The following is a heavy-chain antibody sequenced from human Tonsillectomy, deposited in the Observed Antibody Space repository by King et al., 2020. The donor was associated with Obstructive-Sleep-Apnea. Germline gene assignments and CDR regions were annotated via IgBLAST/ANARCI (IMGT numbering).Heavy chain of an antibody. CDR3: AKAPFYCTNGVCYSLYYFDY. J-gene: IGHJ4*02. CDR1: GFTFSSYA. V-gene: IGHV3-23*04. D-gene: IGHD2-8*01. Sequence: QLVQSGGGLVQPGGSLRLSCAASGFTFSSYAMSWVRQAPGKGLVWVSAISVSVGSTYYADSVRGRFTISRDNSKNTLYLQMNSLRAEDTAVYYCAKAPFYCTNGVCYSLYYFDYWGQGTLVTVSS. CDR2: ISVSVGST.